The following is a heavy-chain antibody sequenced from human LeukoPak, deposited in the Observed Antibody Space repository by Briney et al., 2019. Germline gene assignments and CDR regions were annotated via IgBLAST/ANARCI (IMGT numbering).Heavy chain of an antibody. CDR2: ISSSGSTI. CDR3: ASHPAMWIQPAGAFDV. J-gene: IGHJ3*01. D-gene: IGHD5-18*01. Sequence: GGSLRLSCAASGFTFSSYEMNWVRQAPGKGREWVSYISSSGSTIYYADSVKGRFTISRDNAKNSLYLQMNSLRAEDTAVYYCASHPAMWIQPAGAFDVWGQGTMVTVSS. CDR1: GFTFSSYE. V-gene: IGHV3-48*03.